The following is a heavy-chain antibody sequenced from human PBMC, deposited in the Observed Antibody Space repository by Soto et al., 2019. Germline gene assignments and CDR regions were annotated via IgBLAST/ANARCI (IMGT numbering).Heavy chain of an antibody. J-gene: IGHJ6*02. CDR2: IYPGDSDT. Sequence: SGESLKISCQGSGYSFTSYWIGWVRQMPGKGLEWMGIIYPGDSDTRYSPSFQGQVTISADKSISTAYLQWSSLKASDTAMYYCARHGVAAAGTYYYYGMDVGGQATTVTVSS. D-gene: IGHD6-13*01. V-gene: IGHV5-51*01. CDR1: GYSFTSYW. CDR3: ARHGVAAAGTYYYYGMDV.